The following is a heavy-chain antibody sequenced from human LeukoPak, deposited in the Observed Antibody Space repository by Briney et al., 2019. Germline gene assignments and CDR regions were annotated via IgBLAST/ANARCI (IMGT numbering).Heavy chain of an antibody. V-gene: IGHV4-59*01. J-gene: IGHJ4*02. CDR1: GDSISSYY. Sequence: KASETLSLTCTVSGDSISSYYWNWIRQPPGKGLEWVGYINYSGGTNYNPSLKRRVTISVDKSKNQVSLKLNSVTAADTAVYYCARVARCADPFDYWGLGTLVTVSS. D-gene: IGHD2-15*01. CDR2: INYSGGT. CDR3: ARVARCADPFDY.